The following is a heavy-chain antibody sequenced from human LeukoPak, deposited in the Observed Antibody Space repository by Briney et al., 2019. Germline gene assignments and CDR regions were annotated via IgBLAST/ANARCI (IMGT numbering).Heavy chain of an antibody. CDR3: AGSGSGGFIDY. CDR2: IYYSGST. Sequence: PSETLSLTCTVSGGSISSYYWSWIRQPPGKGLEWIGYIYYSGSTNYNPSPKSRVTISVDTSKNQFSLKLSSVTAADTAVYYCAGSGSGGFIDYWGQGTLVTVSS. V-gene: IGHV4-59*08. J-gene: IGHJ4*02. CDR1: GGSISSYY. D-gene: IGHD3-10*01.